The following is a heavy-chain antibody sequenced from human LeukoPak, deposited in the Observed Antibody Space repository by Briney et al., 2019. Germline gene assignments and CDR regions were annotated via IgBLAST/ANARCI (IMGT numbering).Heavy chain of an antibody. Sequence: QPGGSLRLSCAASGFTFSSYAMNWVRQAPGKGLGWVSTISGSDGSTYYADSVKGRFTISRDNSKNTLYLQMNSLRAEDTAVYYCAKSKVVAATMGRFDYWGQGTLVTVSS. J-gene: IGHJ4*02. CDR2: ISGSDGST. CDR3: AKSKVVAATMGRFDY. D-gene: IGHD2-15*01. V-gene: IGHV3-23*01. CDR1: GFTFSSYA.